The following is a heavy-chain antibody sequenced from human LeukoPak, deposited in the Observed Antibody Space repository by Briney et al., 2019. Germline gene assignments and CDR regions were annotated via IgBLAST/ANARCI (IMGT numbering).Heavy chain of an antibody. CDR1: GGSISSRSYY. CDR3: ARHVDGYNDAFDI. J-gene: IGHJ3*02. D-gene: IGHD5-24*01. CDR2: IYYKGNT. Sequence: SETLSLTCTVSGGSISSRSYYWGWIRQPPGKGLEWIGSIYYKGNTYLNPSLKSRVTISEDTSKNQFSLKLNSVTAADTAVYYCARHVDGYNDAFDIWGQGTMVTVPS. V-gene: IGHV4-39*07.